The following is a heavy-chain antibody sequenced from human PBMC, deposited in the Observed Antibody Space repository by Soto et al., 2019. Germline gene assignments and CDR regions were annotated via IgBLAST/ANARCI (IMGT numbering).Heavy chain of an antibody. D-gene: IGHD2-21*01. Sequence: QLQLLESGPGLVKASETLSLTCSVSGGSISTSRSYWAWIRQPPGKGLEWLANIFYSGNTFYNPSLASRVSVSVDTSKNEFSLKLRSVTAADTAVYYCARQPTTGDTDLWFDPWGQGTLVTVSS. J-gene: IGHJ5*02. CDR2: IFYSGNT. V-gene: IGHV4-39*01. CDR1: GGSISTSRSY. CDR3: ARQPTTGDTDLWFDP.